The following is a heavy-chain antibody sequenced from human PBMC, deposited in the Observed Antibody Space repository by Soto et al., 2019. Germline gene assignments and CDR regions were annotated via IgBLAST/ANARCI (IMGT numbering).Heavy chain of an antibody. V-gene: IGHV3-74*03. CDR3: ARELPTTIRGGYYYSYGMDV. CDR1: GFIFSSYW. CDR2: LHSDGSTT. J-gene: IGHJ6*02. D-gene: IGHD2-2*02. Sequence: EVQLVESGGGLVQPGGSLRLSYAASGFIFSSYWMHWVRQAPGKGLVWVSRLHSDGSTTTYADSVKGRFTISRDNAKNTLYLQMNSLRAEDTAVYYCARELPTTIRGGYYYSYGMDVWGQGTTVTVSS.